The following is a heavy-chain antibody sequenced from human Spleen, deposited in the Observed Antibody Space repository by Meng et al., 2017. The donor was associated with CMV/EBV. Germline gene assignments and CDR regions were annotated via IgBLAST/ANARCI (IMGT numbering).Heavy chain of an antibody. CDR1: GFTFSSYR. Sequence: GESLKISCAASGFTFSSYRMNWVRQAPGKGLEWVSFISSSSTYIYYADSVKGRFTVSRDNAKNSLYLQMNSLTAEDTAVYYCARDNGPARGYFDYWGQGTLVTVSS. CDR2: ISSSSTYI. CDR3: ARDNGPARGYFDY. V-gene: IGHV3-21*01. D-gene: IGHD2-2*01. J-gene: IGHJ4*02.